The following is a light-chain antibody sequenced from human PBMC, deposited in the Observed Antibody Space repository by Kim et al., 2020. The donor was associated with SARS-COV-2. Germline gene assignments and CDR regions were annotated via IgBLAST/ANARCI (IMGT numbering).Light chain of an antibody. CDR3: QVCDVGSDHPV. J-gene: IGLJ2*01. V-gene: IGLV3-21*04. CDR2: YDG. CDR1: DLGTKS. Sequence: APGQKARITCAGNDLGTKSVRWYQQRPGQAPVLVIQYDGDRPAGIPERFSGSNSGNTATLAISWVEAGDEADYYCQVCDVGSDHPVFGGGTQLTVL.